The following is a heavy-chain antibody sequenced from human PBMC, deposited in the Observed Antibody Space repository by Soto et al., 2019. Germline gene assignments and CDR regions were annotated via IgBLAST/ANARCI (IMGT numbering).Heavy chain of an antibody. V-gene: IGHV1-46*01. CDR3: ARDRVAAAGPKEANWFDP. CDR2: INPSGGST. CDR1: GYTFTSYY. D-gene: IGHD6-13*01. J-gene: IGHJ5*02. Sequence: ASVKVSCKASGYTFTSYYMHWVRQAPGQGLEWMGIINPSGGSTSYAQKFQGRVTMTRDTSTSTVYMELSSLRSEDTAVYYCARDRVAAAGPKEANWFDPWGQGTLVTVSS.